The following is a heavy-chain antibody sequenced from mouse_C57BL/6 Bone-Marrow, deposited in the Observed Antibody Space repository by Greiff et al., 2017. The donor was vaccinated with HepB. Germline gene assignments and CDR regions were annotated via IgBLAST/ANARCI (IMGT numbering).Heavy chain of an antibody. Sequence: EVKLMESGGDLVKPGGSLKLSCAASGFTFSSYGMSWVRQTPDKRLEWVATISSGGSYTYYPDSVKGRFTISRDNAKNTLYLQMCSLKSEDTAMYYCARHMGDSSGLWGQGTTLTVSS. CDR3: ARHMGDSSGL. V-gene: IGHV5-6*01. CDR1: GFTFSSYG. CDR2: ISSGGSYT. D-gene: IGHD3-2*02. J-gene: IGHJ2*01.